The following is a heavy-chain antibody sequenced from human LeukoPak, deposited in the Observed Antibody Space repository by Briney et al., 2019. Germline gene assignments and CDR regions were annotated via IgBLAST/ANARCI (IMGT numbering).Heavy chain of an antibody. D-gene: IGHD3-22*01. J-gene: IGHJ5*02. Sequence: SETLSLTCSVSDGSISSRNYYWGWIRQPPGRGLEWIGSVYYSGDTYSNPSLKSRVTVSVDTSKNQFSLRLYSVTAADTAVYYCARLDYGSRGYYWFDPWGQGTLVTVSS. V-gene: IGHV4-39*01. CDR1: DGSISSRNYY. CDR2: VYYSGDT. CDR3: ARLDYGSRGYYWFDP.